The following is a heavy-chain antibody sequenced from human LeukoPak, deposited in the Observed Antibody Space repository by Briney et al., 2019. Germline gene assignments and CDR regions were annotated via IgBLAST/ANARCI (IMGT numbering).Heavy chain of an antibody. CDR1: GYTFTSYY. CDR2: INPSGGST. V-gene: IGHV1-46*01. D-gene: IGHD3-10*01. Sequence: ASVKVSCKSSGYTFTSYYMYWVRQAPGQGLEWMGIINPSGGSTSYAQKFQGRVTMTRDTSTSTVYMELSSLRSEDTAVYYCARGEQGLLWFGELLSHWGQGTLVTVSS. J-gene: IGHJ4*02. CDR3: ARGEQGLLWFGELLSH.